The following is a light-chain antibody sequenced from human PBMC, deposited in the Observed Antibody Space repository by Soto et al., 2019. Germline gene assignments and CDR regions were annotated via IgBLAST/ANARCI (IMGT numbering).Light chain of an antibody. CDR2: DVS. V-gene: IGLV2-14*01. Sequence: QSALTQPASVSGSPGQSITISCTGTSSAVGDYDYVSWYQQHPGKAPKLMFYDVSNRPSGVSNRFSGSKSGNTASLTISGLQAEYGGDYYCSSYTSSGTLVLFGGGTKVTVL. J-gene: IGLJ2*01. CDR1: SSAVGDYDY. CDR3: SSYTSSGTLVL.